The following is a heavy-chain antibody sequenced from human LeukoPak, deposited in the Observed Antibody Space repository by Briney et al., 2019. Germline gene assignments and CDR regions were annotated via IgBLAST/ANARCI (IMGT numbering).Heavy chain of an antibody. CDR2: IYTSGST. J-gene: IGHJ6*02. D-gene: IGHD3-10*01. V-gene: IGHV4-4*07. Sequence: SETLSLTCTVSGGSISSYYWSWIRQPAGKGLEWIGRIYTSGSTNYNPSLKSRVTMSVDTSKNQFPLKLSSVTAADTAVYYCARENYYGSGSYYYYYYGMDVWGQGTTVTVSS. CDR3: ARENYYGSGSYYYYYYGMDV. CDR1: GGSISSYY.